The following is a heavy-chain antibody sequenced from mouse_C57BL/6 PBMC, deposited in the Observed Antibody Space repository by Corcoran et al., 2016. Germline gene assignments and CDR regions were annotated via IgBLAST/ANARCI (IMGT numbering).Heavy chain of an antibody. CDR2: INPNNGGT. CDR3: ARSARGTVIDY. D-gene: IGHD3-3*01. CDR1: GYTFTDYY. V-gene: IGHV1-26*01. Sequence: EVQLQQSGPELVKPGASVKISCKASGYTFTDYYMNWVKQSHGKSLEWIGDINPNNGGTSYNQKFKGKATLTVDKSSSTAYMELRSLTSEDSAVYYCARSARGTVIDYWGQGTTLTVS. J-gene: IGHJ2*01.